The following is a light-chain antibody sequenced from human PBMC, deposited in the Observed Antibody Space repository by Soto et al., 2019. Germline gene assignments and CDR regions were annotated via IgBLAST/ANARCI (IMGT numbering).Light chain of an antibody. CDR3: QQYGRSPLMYT. V-gene: IGKV3-20*01. Sequence: ENVLTQSPGTVSLSPGERATLSCRASQSVDSNFLAWYQQKPGQAPRLLIYGASTRAAGVPDRFSGSGSGTDFTLTITRLEPEDFAVYYCQQYGRSPLMYTFGQGTKLGVK. CDR1: QSVDSNF. J-gene: IGKJ2*01. CDR2: GAS.